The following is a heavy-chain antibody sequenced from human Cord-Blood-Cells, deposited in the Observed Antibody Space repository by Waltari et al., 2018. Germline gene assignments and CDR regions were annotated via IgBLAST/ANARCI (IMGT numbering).Heavy chain of an antibody. V-gene: IGHV3-74*01. D-gene: IGHD3-3*01. CDR1: GFPFISSW. CDR3: AREQGFVEWLYTFDY. J-gene: IGHJ4*02. CDR2: INSDGSGT. Sequence: EVQLVESGGGLVQPGGSLRLSCSASGFPFISSWIHCALQAPGKGLVWVSRINSDGSGTSYANSVKGRFTISRDNAKNTLYLQMNSQRAEDTAVDYCAREQGFVEWLYTFDYWGQGTLVTVSS.